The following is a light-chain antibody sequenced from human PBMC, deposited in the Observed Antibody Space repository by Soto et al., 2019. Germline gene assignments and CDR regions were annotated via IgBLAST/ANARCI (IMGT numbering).Light chain of an antibody. Sequence: QSALTQPRSVSGCPGQSVTISCTGTSSDVGAYNFVSWYQQHPGKAPKLVIFDVSQRPSGVPDRFSGSKSGSTASLTISGLQPEDEADYYSCSYGGSFYVIGTGTKVPVL. CDR3: CSYGGSFYV. V-gene: IGLV2-11*01. CDR2: DVS. J-gene: IGLJ1*01. CDR1: SSDVGAYNF.